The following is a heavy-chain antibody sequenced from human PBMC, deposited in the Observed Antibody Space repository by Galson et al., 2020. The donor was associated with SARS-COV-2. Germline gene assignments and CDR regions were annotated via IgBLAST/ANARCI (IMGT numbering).Heavy chain of an antibody. J-gene: IGHJ6*02. D-gene: IGHD3-9*01. V-gene: IGHV3-30*18. CDR1: GFTFSSYG. CDR3: AKDLEYYDILTGYYIRVHYYDYYGMDV. CDR2: ISYDGSNK. Sequence: GGSLRLSCAASGFTFSSYGMHWVRQAPGKGLEWVAVISYDGSNKYYADSVKGRFTISRDNSKNTLYLQMNSLRAEDTAVYYCAKDLEYYDILTGYYIRVHYYDYYGMDVWGQGTTVTVSS.